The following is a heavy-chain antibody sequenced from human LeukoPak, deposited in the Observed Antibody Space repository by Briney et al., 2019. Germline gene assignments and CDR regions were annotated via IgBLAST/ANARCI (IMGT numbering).Heavy chain of an antibody. CDR2: ISGSSSYI. D-gene: IGHD1-26*01. Sequence: GGTLRLSCAASGFTFSSYSMNWVRQAPGKGLEWVSSISGSSSYIYYADSVKGRFTISRDNAKNSLHLQMSSLRAEDTAVYYCARDKWELPLDYWGQGTLVTVSS. CDR3: ARDKWELPLDY. CDR1: GFTFSSYS. V-gene: IGHV3-21*01. J-gene: IGHJ4*02.